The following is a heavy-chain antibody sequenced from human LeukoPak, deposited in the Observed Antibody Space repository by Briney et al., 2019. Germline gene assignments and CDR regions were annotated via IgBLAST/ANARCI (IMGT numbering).Heavy chain of an antibody. V-gene: IGHV3-9*03. J-gene: IGHJ3*02. CDR2: ISWNSGSI. CDR3: AKDMGYCSSTSCPLGDAFDI. Sequence: PGGSLRLSCAASGFTFDDYAMHWVRQAPGKGLEWVSGISWNSGSIGYADSVKGRFTISRDNAKNSLYLQMNSLRAEDMALYYCAKDMGYCSSTSCPLGDAFDIWGQGTMVTVSS. CDR1: GFTFDDYA. D-gene: IGHD2-2*01.